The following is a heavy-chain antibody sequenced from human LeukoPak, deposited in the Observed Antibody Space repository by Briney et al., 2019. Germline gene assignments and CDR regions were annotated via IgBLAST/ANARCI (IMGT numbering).Heavy chain of an antibody. Sequence: GGSLRLSCAGFGFTFSNYWMHWVRHGPGKGLVWVSRINSDGTNTDYADSVKGRFTISKDNAKNMMYLQMNSLRAEDTAVYYCARSGLGGYYPIWGQGTMVTVFS. J-gene: IGHJ3*02. CDR3: ARSGLGGYYPI. V-gene: IGHV3-74*01. CDR1: GFTFSNYW. CDR2: INSDGTNT. D-gene: IGHD3-10*01.